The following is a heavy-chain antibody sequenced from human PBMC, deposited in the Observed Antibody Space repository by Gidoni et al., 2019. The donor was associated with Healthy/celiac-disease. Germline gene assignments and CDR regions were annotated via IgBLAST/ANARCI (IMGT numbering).Heavy chain of an antibody. CDR2: ISYDGSNK. CDR1: GFTFSSYG. J-gene: IGHJ4*02. Sequence: QVQLVESGGGVVQPGRSLRLSCAASGFTFSSYGMHWVRQAPGKGLEWVAVISYDGSNKYYADSVKGRFTISRDNSKNTLYLQMNSLRAEDTAVYYCATTSFDWLGYFDYWGQGTLVTVSS. V-gene: IGHV3-30*03. D-gene: IGHD3-9*01. CDR3: ATTSFDWLGYFDY.